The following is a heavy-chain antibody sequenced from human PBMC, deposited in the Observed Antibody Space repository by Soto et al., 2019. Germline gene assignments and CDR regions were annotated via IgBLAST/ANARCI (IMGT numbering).Heavy chain of an antibody. D-gene: IGHD2-8*01. J-gene: IGHJ6*02. CDR1: GYTFTSYG. V-gene: IGHV1-18*01. CDR3: ARNTDRTYDGMDV. CDR2: ISAYNGNT. Sequence: QVQLVQSGAEVKKPGASVKVSCKASGYTFTSYGISWVRQAPGQGLEWMGWISAYNGNTNYSQKLQGRVTMTTDTATSTAYRELRSLRTDDTAVYYCARNTDRTYDGMDVWGQGTTVTLSS.